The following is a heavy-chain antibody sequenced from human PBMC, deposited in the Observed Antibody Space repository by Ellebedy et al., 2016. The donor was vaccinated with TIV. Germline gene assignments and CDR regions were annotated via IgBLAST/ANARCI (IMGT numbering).Heavy chain of an antibody. CDR1: GESFTAYY. V-gene: IGHV4-34*01. CDR3: ARAVFGTKFDF. J-gene: IGHJ4*02. D-gene: IGHD1-14*01. CDR2: ISHSGSG. Sequence: MPSETLSLTCAVHGESFTAYYWTWVRQSPERGLEWLGEISHSGSGNYNPSLKSRVTISVDTSKKQLSLKLSSGTAADTAVYYCARAVFGTKFDFWGQGTLVTVSS.